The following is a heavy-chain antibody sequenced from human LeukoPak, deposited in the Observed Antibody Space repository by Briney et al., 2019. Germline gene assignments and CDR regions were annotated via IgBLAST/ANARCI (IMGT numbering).Heavy chain of an antibody. V-gene: IGHV3-21*06. D-gene: IGHD3-3*01. Sequence: GGSLRLSCAASGFTFSSYSMNWVRQAPGKGLEWVSSISSSGSHIYYADSVKGRFTISRDNAKNSLYLQMNSLRAEDTAVYYCARDHAFSYYYYYMDVWGKGTTVTVSS. CDR2: ISSSGSHI. CDR1: GFTFSSYS. CDR3: ARDHAFSYYYYYMDV. J-gene: IGHJ6*03.